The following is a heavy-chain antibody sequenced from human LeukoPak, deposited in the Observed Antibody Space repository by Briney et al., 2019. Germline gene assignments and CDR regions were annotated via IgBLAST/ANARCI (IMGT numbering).Heavy chain of an antibody. CDR3: ARDQDIRGVMSPDEICYYYGMYG. V-gene: IGHV3-48*03. D-gene: IGHD3-10*01. CDR2: ISSSGSTI. J-gene: IGHJ6*02. Sequence: GGSLRLSCAASGFTFSSYEMNWVRQAPGKGLEWVLYISSSGSTIYYADSVRGRFTISRANAKNSLYLQMNSLRAEATAVYYCARDQDIRGVMSPDEICYYYGMYGGGQGTTVSV. CDR1: GFTFSSYE.